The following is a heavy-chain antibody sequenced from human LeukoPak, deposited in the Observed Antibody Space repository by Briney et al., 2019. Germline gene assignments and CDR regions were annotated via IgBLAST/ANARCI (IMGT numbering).Heavy chain of an antibody. Sequence: SVKVSCKASGGTFSSYAISWVRQAPGQGLEWMGGIIPTFGTANYAQKFQGRVTITADESTSTAYMELSSLRSEDTAVYYCARDTPPGIFGGTWGQGTLVTVSS. CDR2: IIPTFGTA. CDR3: ARDTPPGIFGGT. J-gene: IGHJ5*02. CDR1: GGTFSSYA. D-gene: IGHD3-3*01. V-gene: IGHV1-69*01.